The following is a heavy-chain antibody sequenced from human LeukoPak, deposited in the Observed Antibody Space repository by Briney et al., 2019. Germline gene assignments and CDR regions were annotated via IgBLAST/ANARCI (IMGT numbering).Heavy chain of an antibody. CDR1: GFIFSDYT. CDR2: ISGSGGST. Sequence: GGSLRLSCAASGFIFSDYTMNWVRLAPGKGLEWVSAISGSGGSTYYADSVKGRFTISRDNSKNTLYLQMNSLRAEDTAVYYCAKDLPGYGISAYALDYWGQGTLVTVSS. J-gene: IGHJ4*02. D-gene: IGHD1-20*01. V-gene: IGHV3-23*01. CDR3: AKDLPGYGISAYALDY.